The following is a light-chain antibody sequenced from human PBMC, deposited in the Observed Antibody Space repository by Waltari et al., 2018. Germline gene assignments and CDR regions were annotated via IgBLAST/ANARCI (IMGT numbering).Light chain of an antibody. CDR2: TTS. CDR3: QQSYNTPLS. J-gene: IGKJ4*01. Sequence: DIQMTQSPSSLSASVGDRVTITCRASQSVSKYLNWYQQQPGKAPKPLIYTTSNLQSGVPSRFSGSGSGTDFTLTISSLQLEDLATYYCQQSYNTPLSFGGGTKVEIK. V-gene: IGKV1-39*01. CDR1: QSVSKY.